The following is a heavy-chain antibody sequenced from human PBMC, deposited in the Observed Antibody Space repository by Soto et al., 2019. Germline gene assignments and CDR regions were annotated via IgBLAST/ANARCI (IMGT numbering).Heavy chain of an antibody. D-gene: IGHD3-22*01. CDR2: IYYSGFT. CDR1: GGSISSGDYY. CDR3: AGGEGYYDSSGYYGYAFDI. J-gene: IGHJ3*02. Sequence: SETLSLTCTVSGGSISSGDYYWSWIRQPPGKGLEWIGYIYYSGFTYYNPSLKSRVSISVDTSKNQFSLKLSSVTAADTAVYYCAGGEGYYDSSGYYGYAFDIWGQGTMVTVSS. V-gene: IGHV4-30-4*01.